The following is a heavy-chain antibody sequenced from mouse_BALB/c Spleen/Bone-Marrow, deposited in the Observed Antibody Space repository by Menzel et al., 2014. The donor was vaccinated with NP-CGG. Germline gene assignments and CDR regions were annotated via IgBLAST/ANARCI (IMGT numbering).Heavy chain of an antibody. CDR1: GFDFSRYW. CDR3: ARGTSNWFAY. V-gene: IGHV4-1*02. Sequence: EVKLMESGGGLVQPGRSLKLSCAASGFDFSRYWMSWVRQAPGKGLEWIGEINPDSSTINYTPSLKDKFIISRDNAKNTLYLQMSEVRSEDTALYYCARGTSNWFAYWGQGTLVTVSA. J-gene: IGHJ3*01. D-gene: IGHD3-3*01. CDR2: INPDSSTI.